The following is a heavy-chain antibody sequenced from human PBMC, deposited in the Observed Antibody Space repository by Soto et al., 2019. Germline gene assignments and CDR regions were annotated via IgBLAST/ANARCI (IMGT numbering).Heavy chain of an antibody. D-gene: IGHD3-3*01. CDR2: IAYDGSSK. CDR3: AKSLDGVPVQEFDP. CDR1: GFTFENFG. Sequence: QVQLVESGGGVVQPGMSLRLSCAASGFTFENFGMHWVRQAPGKGLEWVAVIAYDGSSKYYADSVKGRFTISRDNSNNTLYLQMNSLRVEDTAVYHCAKSLDGVPVQEFDPRGQGTLVTVSS. J-gene: IGHJ5*02. V-gene: IGHV3-30*18.